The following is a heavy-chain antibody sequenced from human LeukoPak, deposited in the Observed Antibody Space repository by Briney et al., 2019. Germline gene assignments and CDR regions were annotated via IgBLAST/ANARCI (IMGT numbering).Heavy chain of an antibody. CDR3: ARDVGARLPGY. Sequence: SETLSLTCAVYGGSFSGYYWSWIRQPPGKGLEWIGEIYHSGSANYNPSLKSRVTISVDKSKNQLSLILSSVTAADTAVYYCARDVGARLPGYWGQGTLVTVSS. CDR1: GGSFSGYY. D-gene: IGHD6-6*01. CDR2: IYHSGSA. V-gene: IGHV4-34*01. J-gene: IGHJ4*02.